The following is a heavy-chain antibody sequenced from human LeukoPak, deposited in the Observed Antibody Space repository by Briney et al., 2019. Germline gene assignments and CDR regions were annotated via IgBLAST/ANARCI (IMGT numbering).Heavy chain of an antibody. Sequence: ASVKVSCNVSGYTLTELSMHWVRQAPGKGLEWMGGFDPEDGETIYAQKFQGRVTMTEDTSTDTAYMELSSLRSEDTAVYYCATDWVVSRKLVRFSPEYFQHWGQGTLVTVSS. D-gene: IGHD3-10*01. CDR2: FDPEDGET. CDR3: ATDWVVSRKLVRFSPEYFQH. V-gene: IGHV1-24*01. CDR1: GYTLTELS. J-gene: IGHJ1*01.